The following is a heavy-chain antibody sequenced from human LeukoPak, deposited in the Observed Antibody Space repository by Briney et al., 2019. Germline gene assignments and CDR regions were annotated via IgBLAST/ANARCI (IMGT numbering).Heavy chain of an antibody. Sequence: PSETLSLTCTVSGGSISSSSYYWGWIRQPPGKGLEWIGSIYYSGSTYYSPSLKSRVTISVDTSKNQFSLKLSSVTAADTAVYYCARVVAARAWFDPWGQGTLVTVSS. CDR2: IYYSGST. CDR3: ARVVAARAWFDP. CDR1: GGSISSSSYY. J-gene: IGHJ5*02. D-gene: IGHD2-15*01. V-gene: IGHV4-39*01.